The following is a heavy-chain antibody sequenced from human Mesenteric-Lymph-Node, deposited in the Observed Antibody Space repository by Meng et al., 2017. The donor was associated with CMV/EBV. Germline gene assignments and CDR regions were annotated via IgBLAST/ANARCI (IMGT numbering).Heavy chain of an antibody. CDR2: IYYSGST. D-gene: IGHD2-2*01. Sequence: SETLSLTCTVSNFSISSGHYWGWIRQPPGKGLEWIGSIYYSGSTYYNTSLKSRVTISVDTSKNQFSLKLSSVTAADTAVYYCAREYCSSTSCYYYYGLDVWGQGTTVTVSS. V-gene: IGHV4-38-2*02. CDR1: NFSISSGHY. J-gene: IGHJ6*02. CDR3: AREYCSSTSCYYYYGLDV.